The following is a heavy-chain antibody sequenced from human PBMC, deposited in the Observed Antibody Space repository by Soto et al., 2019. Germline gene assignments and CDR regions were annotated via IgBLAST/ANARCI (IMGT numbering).Heavy chain of an antibody. D-gene: IGHD5-12*01. V-gene: IGHV3-30*18. J-gene: IGHJ4*02. CDR3: AKVLDRDGYNSGVDY. CDR1: GFTFSSYG. Sequence: PGGSLRLSCAASGFTFSSYGMHWVRQAPGKGLEWVAVISYDGSNKYYADSVKGRFTISRDNSKNTLYLQMNSLRAEDTAVYYCAKVLDRDGYNSGVDYWGKGTLVTVSS. CDR2: ISYDGSNK.